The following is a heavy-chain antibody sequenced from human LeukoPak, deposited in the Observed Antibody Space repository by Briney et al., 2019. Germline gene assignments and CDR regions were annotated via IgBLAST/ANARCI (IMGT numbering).Heavy chain of an antibody. J-gene: IGHJ4*02. CDR1: GGSFSGYY. Sequence: SETLSLTCAVYGGSFSGYYWSWIRQPPGKGLEWIGEINHSGSTNYNPSLKSRVTISVDTSKNQFSLKLSSVTAADTAVYYCARAAYSGSYCVDYWGQGTLVTVSS. V-gene: IGHV4-34*01. CDR3: ARAAYSGSYCVDY. CDR2: INHSGST. D-gene: IGHD1-26*01.